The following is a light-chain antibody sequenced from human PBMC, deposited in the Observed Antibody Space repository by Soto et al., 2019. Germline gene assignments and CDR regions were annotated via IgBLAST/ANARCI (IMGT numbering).Light chain of an antibody. CDR2: AAS. CDR3: QQSHITPLT. CDR1: QSISSY. V-gene: IGKV1-39*01. J-gene: IGKJ4*01. Sequence: DIQMTQSPSSLSASLGDRVTITCRASQSISSYLNWYQQKPGKAPKXMIYAASSLQSGVPSRFSGSGSGTDCTLTISSLQPEDVATYYCQQSHITPLTFCGGTKVDIK.